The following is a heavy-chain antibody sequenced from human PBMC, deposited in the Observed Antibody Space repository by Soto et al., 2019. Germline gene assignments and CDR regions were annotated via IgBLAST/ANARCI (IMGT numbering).Heavy chain of an antibody. CDR2: IYYSGSN. V-gene: IGHV4-31*03. CDR1: GGSISSGGYY. J-gene: IGHJ3*02. Sequence: QVQLQESGPGLVKPSQTLSLTCTVSGGSISSGGYYWSWIRQHPGKGLEWIGYIYYSGSNYYNPSLKSRVTISVDTSKNQFSLKLSSVTAADTAVYYCARRWLSTVLLQDAFDIWGQGTMVTVSS. CDR3: ARRWLSTVLLQDAFDI. D-gene: IGHD2-15*01.